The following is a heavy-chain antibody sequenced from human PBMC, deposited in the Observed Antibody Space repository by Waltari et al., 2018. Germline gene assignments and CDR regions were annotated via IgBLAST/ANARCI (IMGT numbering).Heavy chain of an antibody. CDR2: LNPSGGST. D-gene: IGHD3-22*01. V-gene: IGHV1-46*01. CDR3: ARGYYYDSSGYYYAEYFQH. Sequence: QVQLVQSGAAVKKPGASVKVSCQASGSTFTIYYIHWVRRAPGQGPEWMGILNPSGGSTSYAQKFRGRVTMTRDTSTSTVYMELSSLRSEDTAVYYCARGYYYDSSGYYYAEYFQHWGQGTLVTVSS. CDR1: GSTFTIYY. J-gene: IGHJ1*01.